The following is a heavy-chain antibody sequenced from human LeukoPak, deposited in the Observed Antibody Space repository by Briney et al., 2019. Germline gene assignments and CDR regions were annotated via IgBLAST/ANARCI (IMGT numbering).Heavy chain of an antibody. V-gene: IGHV3-21*01. Sequence: GGSLRLSCAASGFTFSSYEMNWVRQAPGKGLEWVSSISSSSSYIYYADSVKGRFTISRDSAKNSLYLQMNSLRAEDTAVYYCARDQYCSGGSCYRIFDYWGQGTLVTVSS. CDR2: ISSSSSYI. CDR3: ARDQYCSGGSCYRIFDY. CDR1: GFTFSSYE. D-gene: IGHD2-15*01. J-gene: IGHJ4*02.